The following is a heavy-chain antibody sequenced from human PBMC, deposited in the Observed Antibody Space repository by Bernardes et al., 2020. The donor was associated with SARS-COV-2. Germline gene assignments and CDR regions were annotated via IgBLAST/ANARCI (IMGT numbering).Heavy chain of an antibody. V-gene: IGHV3-30*18. CDR1: GFTFSSYG. CDR2: ISYDGSNK. Sequence: GGSLRLSRAASGFTFSSYGMHWVRQAPGKGLEWVAVISYDGSNKYYADSVKGRFTISRDNSKNTLYLQMNSLRAEDTAVYYCAKSWGGGSYYGVFDYWGQGTLVTVSS. CDR3: AKSWGGGSYYGVFDY. J-gene: IGHJ4*02. D-gene: IGHD1-26*01.